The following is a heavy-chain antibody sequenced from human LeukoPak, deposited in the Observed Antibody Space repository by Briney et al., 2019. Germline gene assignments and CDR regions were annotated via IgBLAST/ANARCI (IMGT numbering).Heavy chain of an antibody. CDR3: ARRGYCSGGSCYGRDY. CDR1: GGSISSSSYY. J-gene: IGHJ4*02. V-gene: IGHV4-39*01. Sequence: SETLSLTCTVSGGSISSSSYYWGWIRQPPGKGLEWIGSIYYSGSTYYNPSLKSRVTISVDTSKNQFSLKLSSVTAADTAVYYCARRGYCSGGSCYGRDYWGQGTLVTVSS. D-gene: IGHD2-15*01. CDR2: IYYSGST.